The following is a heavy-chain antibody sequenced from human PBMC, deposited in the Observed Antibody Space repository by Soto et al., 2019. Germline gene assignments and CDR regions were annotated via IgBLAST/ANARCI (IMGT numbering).Heavy chain of an antibody. CDR2: IYYSGST. CDR1: GGSISSGDYY. D-gene: IGHD4-17*01. Sequence: SETLSLTCTVSGGSISSGDYYWSWIRQPPGKGLEWIGYIYYSGSTYYNPSLKSRVTISVDTSKNQFSLKLSSVTAADTAVYYCARAYGDYALFWFDPWGQGTLVTVLL. CDR3: ARAYGDYALFWFDP. V-gene: IGHV4-30-4*01. J-gene: IGHJ5*02.